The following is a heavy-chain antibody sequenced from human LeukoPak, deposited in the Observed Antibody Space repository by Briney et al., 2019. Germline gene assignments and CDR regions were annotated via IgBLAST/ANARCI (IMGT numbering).Heavy chain of an antibody. Sequence: GASVKVSCKASGYTFISYGITWVRQAPGQGLEWMGWISPYSGKTNFQPKLQGRVTMTTDTSTSTAYMELRSLRSDDTAVYYCAGEGGVGPTAPPDYYSYQNDVWGRGTTVTVSS. CDR3: AGEGGVGPTAPPDYYSYQNDV. CDR1: GYTFISYG. CDR2: ISPYSGKT. D-gene: IGHD1-26*01. J-gene: IGHJ6*03. V-gene: IGHV1-18*01.